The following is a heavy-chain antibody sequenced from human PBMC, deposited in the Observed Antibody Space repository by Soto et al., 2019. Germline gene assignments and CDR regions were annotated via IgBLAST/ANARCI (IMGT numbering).Heavy chain of an antibody. Sequence: SVKVSCKASGGTFSSYAISWVRQAPGQGLEWMGGIIPIFGTANYAQKFQGRVTITADESTSTAYLELSSLRSEDTAVYYCARHKVLRFLEWEDVWGQGTTVTVSS. J-gene: IGHJ6*02. CDR2: IIPIFGTA. CDR3: ARHKVLRFLEWEDV. CDR1: GGTFSSYA. V-gene: IGHV1-69*13. D-gene: IGHD3-3*01.